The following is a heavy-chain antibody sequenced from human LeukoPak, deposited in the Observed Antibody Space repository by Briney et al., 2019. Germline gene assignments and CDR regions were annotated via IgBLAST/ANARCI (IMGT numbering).Heavy chain of an antibody. CDR1: GFSLGTGGVG. CDR3: AKRRGGYNWNDGDFDY. D-gene: IGHD1-1*01. CDR2: IYWDDDR. J-gene: IGHJ4*02. V-gene: IGHV2-5*02. Sequence: SGPTLVKPTQPLTLTCTFSGFSLGTGGVGVGWIRQPPGKALECLALIYWDDDRRYNPSLRSRLTITKDTSRNQVVLTMTDMDPVDTATYFCAKRRGGYNWNDGDFDYWGQGTLVTVSS.